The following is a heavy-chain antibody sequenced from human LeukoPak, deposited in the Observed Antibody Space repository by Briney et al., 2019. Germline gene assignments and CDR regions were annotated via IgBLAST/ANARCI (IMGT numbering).Heavy chain of an antibody. CDR3: ARQGSTYYFDF. D-gene: IGHD2-15*01. CDR2: VYYSGRT. V-gene: IGHV4-39*01. Sequence: SETLSLTCTVSGGSISSSSYYWGWIRQPPGKELQWIASVYYSGRTNYSPSLKSRVTISVDTSEKQFSLQLNSVTAADTAVYYCARQGSTYYFDFWGQGLLVTVSS. J-gene: IGHJ4*02. CDR1: GGSISSSSYY.